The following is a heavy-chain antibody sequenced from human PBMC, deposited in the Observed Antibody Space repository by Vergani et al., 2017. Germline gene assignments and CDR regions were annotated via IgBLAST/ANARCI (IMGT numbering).Heavy chain of an antibody. Sequence: QVQLVESGGGVVQPGRSLRLSCAASGFTFSSYAMHWVRQAPGKGLEWVAVISYDGSNKYYADSVKGRFTISRDNSKNTLYLQMNSLRAEDTAVYYCATGRYYGSGSYATARPNWFDPWGQGTLVTVSS. CDR3: ATGRYYGSGSYATARPNWFDP. CDR2: ISYDGSNK. J-gene: IGHJ5*02. V-gene: IGHV3-30-3*01. CDR1: GFTFSSYA. D-gene: IGHD3-10*01.